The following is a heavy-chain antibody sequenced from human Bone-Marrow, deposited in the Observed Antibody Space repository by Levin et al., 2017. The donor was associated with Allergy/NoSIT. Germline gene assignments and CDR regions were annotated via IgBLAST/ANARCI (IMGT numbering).Heavy chain of an antibody. CDR1: GLVFSSYS. J-gene: IGHJ4*02. CDR3: ASGGEAVRQQQGNFDN. Sequence: GESLKISCAVSGLVFSSYSMHWVRQAPGKGLDWVASISYDGMKKYYAESVKGRCTISRDNSNNTLYLQMNNLRLEDTAVYYCASGGEAVRQQQGNFDNWGQGTLVTVSS. D-gene: IGHD6-6*01. CDR2: ISYDGMKK. V-gene: IGHV3-30*04.